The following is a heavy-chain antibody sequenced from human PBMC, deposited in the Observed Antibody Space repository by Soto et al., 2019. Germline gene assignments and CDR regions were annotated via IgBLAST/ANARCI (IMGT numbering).Heavy chain of an antibody. Sequence: SLGLSCVGSGFTFGDYTMSWFRQAPGGGLEWVSFIRSKAYGATTEYAASVKGRFTISRDDSKSIAYLQMNSLKSEDTAVYYCTGAESPDTPYFSLYWGHGTLVTVSS. CDR3: TGAESPDTPYFSLY. J-gene: IGHJ4*01. D-gene: IGHD2-8*01. V-gene: IGHV3-49*03. CDR1: GFTFGDYT. CDR2: IRSKAYGATT.